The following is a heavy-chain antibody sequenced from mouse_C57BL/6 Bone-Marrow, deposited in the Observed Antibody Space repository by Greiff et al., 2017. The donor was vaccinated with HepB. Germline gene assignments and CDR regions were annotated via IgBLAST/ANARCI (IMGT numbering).Heavy chain of an antibody. D-gene: IGHD1-1*01. CDR2: IWSGGST. J-gene: IGHJ3*01. CDR3: ARLFIPFAY. Sequence: VKLVESGPGLVQPSQSLSITCTVSGFSLTSYGVHWVRQSPGKGLEWLGVIWSGGSTDYNAAFISRLSIRKDNSKSQVFFKMNSLQADDTAIYYCARLFIPFAYWGQGTLVTVSA. V-gene: IGHV2-2*01. CDR1: GFSLTSYG.